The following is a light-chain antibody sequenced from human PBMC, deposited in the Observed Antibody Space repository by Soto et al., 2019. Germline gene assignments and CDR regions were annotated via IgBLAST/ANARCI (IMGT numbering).Light chain of an antibody. V-gene: IGKV1-39*01. J-gene: IGKJ3*01. CDR2: GAS. CDR1: RSISNY. Sequence: DIQMTQSPSSLSASVGDAVSLTCRASRSISNYLNWYQQKPGRAPKLLISGASSLQRGVPSRFSGSGSGTTFTLTITSLQPDDFXIXXCQQSYTAPYTFGPGTKVEIK. CDR3: QQSYTAPYT.